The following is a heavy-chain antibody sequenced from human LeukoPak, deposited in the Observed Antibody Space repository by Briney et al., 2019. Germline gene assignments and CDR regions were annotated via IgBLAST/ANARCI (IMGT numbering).Heavy chain of an antibody. J-gene: IGHJ6*02. V-gene: IGHV4-4*07. Sequence: SETLSLTRTVSGGSLSSYYWGWIPPPAGKGLEWIGRISTIGSTNYNPPLKSRVTMSVDTSKNQFSLKLSSVTAADPAVYYGARDGRSEIQLWPYYYYGMDVWGQGTTVTVSS. CDR3: ARDGRSEIQLWPYYYYGMDV. CDR2: ISTIGST. D-gene: IGHD5-18*01. CDR1: GGSLSSYY.